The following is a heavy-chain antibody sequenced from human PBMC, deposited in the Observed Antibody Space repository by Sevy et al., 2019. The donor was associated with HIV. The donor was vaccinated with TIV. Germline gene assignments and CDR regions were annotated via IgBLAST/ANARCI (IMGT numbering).Heavy chain of an antibody. CDR3: AGPILTYNNGWSYYDY. V-gene: IGHV4-39*01. Sequence: SETLSLTCTVSGASISSSGHYWGWILQPPGKGLEWLASINYSGITFYNPSLKSRVTISADTSKNQFSLDLNSVTAADTAIYFCAGPILTYNNGWSYYDYWGQGTMVTVSS. CDR2: INYSGIT. D-gene: IGHD6-19*01. J-gene: IGHJ4*02. CDR1: GASISSSGHY.